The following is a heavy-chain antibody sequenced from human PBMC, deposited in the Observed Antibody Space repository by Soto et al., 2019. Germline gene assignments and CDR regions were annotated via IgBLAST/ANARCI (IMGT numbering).Heavy chain of an antibody. V-gene: IGHV4-59*01. D-gene: IGHD3-3*01. Sequence: SETLSLTCTVSGGSISSYYWSWIRQPPGKGLEWIGYIYYSGSTNYNPSLKSRVTISVDTSKNQFSLKLRSVTAADTAVYYCARARSFGVVRDWGQGTLVTVSS. J-gene: IGHJ4*02. CDR1: GGSISSYY. CDR2: IYYSGST. CDR3: ARARSFGVVRD.